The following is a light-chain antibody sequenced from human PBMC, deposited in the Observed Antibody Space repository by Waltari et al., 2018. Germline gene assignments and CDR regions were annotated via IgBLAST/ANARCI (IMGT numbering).Light chain of an antibody. CDR1: SGNIGRNTS. CDR3: SSYTNDNKV. V-gene: IGLV2-14*03. Sequence: QSALTQPASVSGSPGQSITISCTGTSGNIGRNTSVSWYLQHPGKAPKLVIYDVTNRPSGVSNRFSGSKSGNTASLTISGLQTEDEADYYCSSYTNDNKVFGGGTKVTVL. CDR2: DVT. J-gene: IGLJ2*01.